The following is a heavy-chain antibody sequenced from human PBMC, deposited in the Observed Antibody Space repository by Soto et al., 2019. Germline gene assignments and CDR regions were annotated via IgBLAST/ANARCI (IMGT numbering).Heavy chain of an antibody. J-gene: IGHJ4*02. D-gene: IGHD1-7*01. Sequence: GGSLRLSCAASGFTFSSYAMHWVRQAPGKGLEWVAVISYDGSNKYYADSVKGRFTISRDNSKNTLYLQMNSLRAEDTAVYYCARDSGITGTTWSFDYWGQGTLVTVSS. CDR1: GFTFSSYA. V-gene: IGHV3-30-3*01. CDR2: ISYDGSNK. CDR3: ARDSGITGTTWSFDY.